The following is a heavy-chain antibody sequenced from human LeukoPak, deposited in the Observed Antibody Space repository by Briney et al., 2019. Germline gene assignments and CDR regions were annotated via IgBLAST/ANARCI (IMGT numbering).Heavy chain of an antibody. D-gene: IGHD6-19*01. J-gene: IGHJ4*02. Sequence: GESLKISCKCSGYSFTNYWIGWVRQMPGKGLEWMGIIYPGDSDTRYSPSFQGQVTISADKSIITAYLQWSSLKASDTAMYYYARQDVVAGYDYWGQGTLVTVSS. CDR1: GYSFTNYW. CDR2: IYPGDSDT. V-gene: IGHV5-51*01. CDR3: ARQDVVAGYDY.